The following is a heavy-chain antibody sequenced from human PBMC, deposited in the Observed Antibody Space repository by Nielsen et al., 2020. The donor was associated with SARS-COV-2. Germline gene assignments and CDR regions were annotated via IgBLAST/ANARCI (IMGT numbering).Heavy chain of an antibody. Sequence: SETLSLTCAVSGGSISSSNWWSWVRQPLGKGLEWIGEIYHSGSTNYNPSLKSRVTISVDKSKNQFSLKLSSVTAADTAVYYCANRPCSSTSCSLFDYWGQGTLVTVSS. CDR1: GGSISSSNW. V-gene: IGHV4-4*02. CDR3: ANRPCSSTSCSLFDY. D-gene: IGHD2-2*01. J-gene: IGHJ4*02. CDR2: IYHSGST.